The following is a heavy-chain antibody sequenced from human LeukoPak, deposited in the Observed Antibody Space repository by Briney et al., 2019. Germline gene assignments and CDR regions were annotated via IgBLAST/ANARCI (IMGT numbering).Heavy chain of an antibody. V-gene: IGHV3-21*01. CDR2: ISSSSSYI. CDR3: ARAAAINEFDY. J-gene: IGHJ4*02. Sequence: GGSLRLSCAASGFTFSSYSMNWVRQAPGKGLEWVSSISSSSSYIYYADSVKGRFTISRDSAKNSLYLQMDSLRAEDTAVYYCARAAAINEFDYWGQGTLVTVSS. D-gene: IGHD5-18*01. CDR1: GFTFSSYS.